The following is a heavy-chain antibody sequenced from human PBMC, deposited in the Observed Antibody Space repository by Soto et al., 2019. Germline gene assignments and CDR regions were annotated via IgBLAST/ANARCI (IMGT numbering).Heavy chain of an antibody. CDR1: GFTFSSYA. D-gene: IGHD2-15*01. J-gene: IGHJ6*02. V-gene: IGHV3-23*01. CDR2: ISGSGGST. Sequence: GGSLRLSCAASGFTFSSYAMSWVRQAPGKGLEWVSAISGSGGSTYYADSVKGRFTISRDNSKNTLYLQMNSLRAEDTAVYYCAKGDIVVVVAATRVRYYYYGMDVWGQGTTVTVSS. CDR3: AKGDIVVVVAATRVRYYYYGMDV.